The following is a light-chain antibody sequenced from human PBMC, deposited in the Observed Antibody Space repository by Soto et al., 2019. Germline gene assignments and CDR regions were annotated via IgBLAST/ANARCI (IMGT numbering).Light chain of an antibody. CDR2: END. V-gene: IGLV1-51*02. J-gene: IGLJ1*01. CDR1: SSNIGSNY. CDR3: GTWDSSLRAHV. Sequence: QSALTQPPSVSAVPGQKVTISCSGSSSNIGSNYVSWYQQVPGTAPKLLIYENDNRPSGIPDRFSGSKPGTSATLGVTGLQIGDEADYYCGTWDSSLRAHVFATGTKVTVL.